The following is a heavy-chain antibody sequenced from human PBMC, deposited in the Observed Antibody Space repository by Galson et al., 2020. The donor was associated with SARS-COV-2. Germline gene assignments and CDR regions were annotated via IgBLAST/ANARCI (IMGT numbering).Heavy chain of an antibody. V-gene: IGHV4-4*02. J-gene: IGHJ6*02. D-gene: IGHD6-13*01. CDR2: IYHSGST. Sequence: ASETLSLTCAVSGGSISSSNWWSWVRQPPGKGLEWSGEIYHSGSTNYNPSLKSRVTISVDKSKNQFSLKLSSVTAADTAVYYCAREGTEGYSSSWYPAYDYYGMDVWGQGTTVTVSS. CDR3: AREGTEGYSSSWYPAYDYYGMDV. CDR1: GGSISSSNW.